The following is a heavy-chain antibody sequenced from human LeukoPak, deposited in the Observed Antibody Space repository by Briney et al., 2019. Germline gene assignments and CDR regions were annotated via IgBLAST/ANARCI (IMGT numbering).Heavy chain of an antibody. Sequence: PGGSLRLSCAASGFTFSSYAMSWVRRAPGKGLEWVSVISGSGGTTYYADSVKGRFTISRDNSKNTLYLQMNSLRAEDTALYYCAKDPDSREGSYFFDYWGQGTLVTVSS. CDR2: ISGSGGTT. J-gene: IGHJ4*02. D-gene: IGHD3-22*01. V-gene: IGHV3-23*01. CDR1: GFTFSSYA. CDR3: AKDPDSREGSYFFDY.